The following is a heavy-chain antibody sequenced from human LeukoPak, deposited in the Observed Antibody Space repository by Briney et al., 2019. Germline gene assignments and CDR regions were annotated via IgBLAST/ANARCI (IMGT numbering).Heavy chain of an antibody. Sequence: SGGSLRLSCAASGFSSSSYEMIWVRQAPGKGREWISYISSSGGNIYYADSVKGRFTISRDNAKNSLYLQMNSLRVEDTAVYYCARANTIFGVEPDYYFDYWGQGTLVSVSS. J-gene: IGHJ4*02. V-gene: IGHV3-48*03. D-gene: IGHD3-3*01. CDR1: GFSSSSYE. CDR2: ISSSGGNI. CDR3: ARANTIFGVEPDYYFDY.